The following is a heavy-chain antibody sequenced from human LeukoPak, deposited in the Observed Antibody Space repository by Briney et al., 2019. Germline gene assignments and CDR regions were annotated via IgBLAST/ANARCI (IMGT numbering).Heavy chain of an antibody. D-gene: IGHD2-21*01. CDR1: GGSFSGYY. J-gene: IGHJ5*02. CDR2: INHSGST. Sequence: PSETLSLTCAVYGGSFSGYYWSWIRQPPGKGLEWIGEINHSGSTNYNPSLKSRVTISVDTSKNQFSLKLGSVTAADTAAYYCARGLWGRWFDPWGQGTLVTVSS. V-gene: IGHV4-34*01. CDR3: ARGLWGRWFDP.